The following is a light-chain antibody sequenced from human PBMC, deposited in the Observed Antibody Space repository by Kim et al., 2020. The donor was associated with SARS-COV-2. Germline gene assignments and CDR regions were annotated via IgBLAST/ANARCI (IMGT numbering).Light chain of an antibody. CDR3: QQAARGFT. CDR2: GAS. V-gene: IGKV1-12*01. CDR1: QNISTW. Sequence: DILMTQSPSSVSASVGDRVTITCRASQNISTWLSWYQQKAREAPKLLIFGASRLQGGVSSRFSGTGSERYFTFTIRGLQPEDVATYYCQQAARGFTFGPGTKVDIK. J-gene: IGKJ3*01.